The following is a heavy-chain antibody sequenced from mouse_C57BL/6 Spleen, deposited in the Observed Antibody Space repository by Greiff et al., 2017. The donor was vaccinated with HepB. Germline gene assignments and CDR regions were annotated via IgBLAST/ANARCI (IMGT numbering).Heavy chain of an antibody. CDR2: IDPENGDT. J-gene: IGHJ2*01. CDR1: GFNIKDDY. CDR3: TTNGNYVVDY. Sequence: EVQLQQSGAELVRPGASVKLSCTASGFNIKDDYMHWVKQRPEQGLEWIGWIDPENGDTEYASKFQGKATITADTSSNTAYLQLSSLTSEDTAVYYCTTNGNYVVDYWGQGTTLTVSS. V-gene: IGHV14-4*01. D-gene: IGHD2-1*01.